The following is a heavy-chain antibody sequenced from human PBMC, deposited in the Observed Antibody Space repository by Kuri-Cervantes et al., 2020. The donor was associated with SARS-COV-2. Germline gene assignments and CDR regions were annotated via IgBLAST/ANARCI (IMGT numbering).Heavy chain of an antibody. Sequence: GESLKISCAASGFTVSSNYMSWVRQAPGKGLEWVSVIYSADITYYADSVKGRFTISRDNSKNTLYLQMSSLRAEDTAVYYCANNAHYYGSGTSVDYFDYWGQGTLVTVSS. V-gene: IGHV3-53*05. J-gene: IGHJ4*02. CDR1: GFTVSSNY. CDR2: IYSADIT. D-gene: IGHD3-10*01. CDR3: ANNAHYYGSGTSVDYFDY.